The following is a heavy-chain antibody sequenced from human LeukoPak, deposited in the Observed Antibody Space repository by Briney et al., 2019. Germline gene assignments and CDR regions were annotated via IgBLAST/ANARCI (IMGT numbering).Heavy chain of an antibody. CDR2: INPDNGGT. D-gene: IGHD5-12*01. V-gene: IGHV1-2*02. Sequence: GASVKVSCKASGYTFTGYYMHWVRQAPGQGLEWMGWINPDNGGTNYAQKFQGRVTMTRDMSISTAYMELSRLRSDDTAVYNCARDPSNSGYDYLYYFDYWGQGTLVTVSS. CDR1: GYTFTGYY. J-gene: IGHJ4*02. CDR3: ARDPSNSGYDYLYYFDY.